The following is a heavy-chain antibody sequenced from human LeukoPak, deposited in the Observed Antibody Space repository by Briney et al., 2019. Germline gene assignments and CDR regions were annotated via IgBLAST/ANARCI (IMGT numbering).Heavy chain of an antibody. V-gene: IGHV4-38-2*02. CDR1: GYSISSGYY. D-gene: IGHD2-2*01. CDR2: IYHSGST. CDR3: ARGGVVVPAAMLY. Sequence: PSETLSLTCTVSGYSISSGYYWGWIRQPPGKGLEWIGSIYHSGSTYYNPSLKSRVTISVDTSKNQFSLKLSSVTAADTAVYYCARGGVVVPAAMLYWGQGTLVTVSS. J-gene: IGHJ4*02.